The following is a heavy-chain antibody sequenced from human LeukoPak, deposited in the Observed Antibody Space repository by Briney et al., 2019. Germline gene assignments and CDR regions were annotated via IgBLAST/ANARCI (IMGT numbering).Heavy chain of an antibody. V-gene: IGHV1-46*01. CDR3: ARSPMMFCTATRWVGSWFDP. J-gene: IGHJ5*02. CDR1: GNTFTSDY. CDR2: INPSGGRRDAT. D-gene: IGHD2-15*01. Sequence: ASVKVSCKASGNTFTSDYMHWLRQAPGQGLEWMGMINPSGGRRDATRYAQKFQGRLTVTSDTSTSTVYMELSSLRSEDTAVYYCARSPMMFCTATRWVGSWFDPWGLGTLVTVS.